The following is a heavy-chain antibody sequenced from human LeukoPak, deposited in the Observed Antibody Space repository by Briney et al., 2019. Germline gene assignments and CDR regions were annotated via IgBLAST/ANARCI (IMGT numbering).Heavy chain of an antibody. D-gene: IGHD6-13*01. Sequence: GRSLRLSCAASGFTFSSYAMHWVRQAPGKGLEWVAVISYDGSNKYYVDSVKGRFTISRDNSKNTLYVQMNSLRAEDTAVYYCARGAAGPRDWGQGTLVTVSS. CDR2: ISYDGSNK. CDR1: GFTFSSYA. V-gene: IGHV3-30-3*01. CDR3: ARGAAGPRD. J-gene: IGHJ4*02.